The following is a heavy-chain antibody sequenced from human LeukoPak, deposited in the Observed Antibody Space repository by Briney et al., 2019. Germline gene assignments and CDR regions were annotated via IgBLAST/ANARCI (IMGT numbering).Heavy chain of an antibody. Sequence: GGSLRLSCAASGFSFSDYYMSWIRQAPGKGLEWVSGISGSGGSTYLADSVKGRFTISRDNSKNTLYLQMNSLRAEDTAVYYCAKAINFDWLPNDYWGQGTLVTVSS. D-gene: IGHD3-9*01. V-gene: IGHV3-23*01. CDR1: GFSFSDYY. CDR2: ISGSGGST. J-gene: IGHJ4*02. CDR3: AKAINFDWLPNDY.